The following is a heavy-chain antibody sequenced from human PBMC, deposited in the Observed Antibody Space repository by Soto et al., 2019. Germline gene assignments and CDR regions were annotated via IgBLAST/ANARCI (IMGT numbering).Heavy chain of an antibody. CDR3: ARGSGLVMNLDH. D-gene: IGHD2-21*01. Sequence: PSETLSLTCTVSGGSISSGGYYWSWIRQHPGKGLEWIGYIYYSGSTYYNPSLKSRVTISVDTSKNQFSLKLSSVTAADTAVYYCARGSGLVMNLDHWGQGTLVTVSS. CDR1: GGSISSGGYY. J-gene: IGHJ4*02. CDR2: IYYSGST. V-gene: IGHV4-31*03.